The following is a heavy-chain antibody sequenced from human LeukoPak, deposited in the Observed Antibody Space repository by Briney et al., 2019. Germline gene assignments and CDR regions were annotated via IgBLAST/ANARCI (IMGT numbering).Heavy chain of an antibody. V-gene: IGHV2-5*02. CDR3: AHSDRNGSYDYYYYMDV. D-gene: IGHD3-10*01. Sequence: SGPTLVKPTQTLTLTCTFSGFSLSTSGVGVGWIRQPPGKALEWLALIYWDDDKRYSPSLKSRLTITKDTSKNQVVLTMTNMDPVDTATYYCAHSDRNGSYDYYYYMDVWGKGTTVTVSS. CDR1: GFSLSTSGVG. J-gene: IGHJ6*03. CDR2: IYWDDDK.